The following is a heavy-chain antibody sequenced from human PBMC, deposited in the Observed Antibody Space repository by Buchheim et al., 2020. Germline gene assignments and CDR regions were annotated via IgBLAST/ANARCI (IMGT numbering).Heavy chain of an antibody. CDR1: GFSVSNKY. Sequence: EVQVVESGGGLVQSGGSLRLSCEVSGFSVSNKYMTWVRQAPGKGLEWVSLIYGGGKTYYGDSVKGRFTISRDNSKNMFYLQMNSLRPEDTAVYYCATHGDTVITHSFEYWGQGTL. V-gene: IGHV3-66*02. J-gene: IGHJ4*02. CDR2: IYGGGKT. D-gene: IGHD4-17*01. CDR3: ATHGDTVITHSFEY.